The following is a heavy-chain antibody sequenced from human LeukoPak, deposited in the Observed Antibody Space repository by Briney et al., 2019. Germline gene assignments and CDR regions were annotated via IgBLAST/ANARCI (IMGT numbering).Heavy chain of an antibody. Sequence: SETLSLACTVSGGSISSYYWSWIRQPARKGLEWIGRIYTSGSTNYNPPLKSRGTMSVDTSKNQFSLKLSSVTAADTAVYYCAREVQFWSGYYYDMDVWGKGTTVTVSS. J-gene: IGHJ6*03. V-gene: IGHV4-4*07. CDR3: AREVQFWSGYYYDMDV. CDR2: IYTSGST. D-gene: IGHD3-3*01. CDR1: GGSISSYY.